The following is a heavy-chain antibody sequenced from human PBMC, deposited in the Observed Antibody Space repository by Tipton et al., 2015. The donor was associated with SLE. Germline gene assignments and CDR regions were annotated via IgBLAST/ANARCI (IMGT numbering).Heavy chain of an antibody. J-gene: IGHJ4*02. CDR3: ARLPDYFDH. CDR2: IYTSGST. CDR1: GDSISSGIYY. Sequence: TLSLTCTVSGDSISSGIYYWSWIRQPAGEGLEWIGHIYTSGSTHYSPSLESRVTMSVDTSKNQFSLKLRSVTAADTAVYYCARLPDYFDHWGQGALVTVSS. V-gene: IGHV4-61*09.